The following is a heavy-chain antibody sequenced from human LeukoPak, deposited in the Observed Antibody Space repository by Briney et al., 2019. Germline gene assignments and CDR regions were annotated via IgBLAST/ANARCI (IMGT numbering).Heavy chain of an antibody. D-gene: IGHD1-26*01. CDR2: INHSGST. V-gene: IGHV4-34*01. CDR3: ARAAVGGGSYYYYYGMDV. CDR1: GGSFSGYY. Sequence: PSETLSLTCAVYGGSFSGYYWSWIRQPPGKGLEWIGEINHSGSTNYNPSLKSRVTISVDTSKNQFSLKLSSVTAADTAVYYCARAAVGGGSYYYYYGMDVWGQGTTVTVSS. J-gene: IGHJ6*02.